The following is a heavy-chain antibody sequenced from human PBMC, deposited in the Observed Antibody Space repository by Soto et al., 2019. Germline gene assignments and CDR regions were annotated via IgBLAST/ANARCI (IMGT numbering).Heavy chain of an antibody. Sequence: PGGSLRLSCEASGFTFNTYGMHWVRQAPGKGLECVALIWYDGSNKYYADSVKGRFTISRDNSKNTLYLQMNSLRAEDTAVYYCARSGSGNWNYEGYWGQGTLVTVSS. V-gene: IGHV3-33*01. CDR1: GFTFNTYG. CDR3: ARSGSGNWNYEGY. J-gene: IGHJ4*02. CDR2: IWYDGSNK. D-gene: IGHD1-7*01.